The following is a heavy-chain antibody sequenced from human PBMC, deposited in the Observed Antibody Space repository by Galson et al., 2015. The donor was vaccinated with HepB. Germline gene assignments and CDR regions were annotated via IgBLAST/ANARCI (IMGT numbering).Heavy chain of an antibody. Sequence: SLRLSCAASGFTFNTYALSWVRQAPGKGLEWVSTISGNGGSAYYADSVKGRFTISRDNSKNTLYLQMNSLRAGDTAVYHCAKGLSSTWPEYFQHWGQGTLVTVSS. D-gene: IGHD3-10*01. CDR2: ISGNGGSA. V-gene: IGHV3-23*01. CDR3: AKGLSSTWPEYFQH. J-gene: IGHJ1*01. CDR1: GFTFNTYA.